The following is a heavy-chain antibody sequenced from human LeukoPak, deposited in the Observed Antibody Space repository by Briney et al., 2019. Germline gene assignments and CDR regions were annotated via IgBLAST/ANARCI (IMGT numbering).Heavy chain of an antibody. CDR2: IHTGGTT. V-gene: IGHV3-53*01. J-gene: IGHJ4*02. Sequence: GGSLRLSCAASGFDISYNYVGWVRQAPGKGLEWVSVIHTGGTTHYADSVKGRSTISKDNSNNTVYLQMNSVGVEDTAVYYCARVWFGYFFQWGQGALVTVSS. CDR3: ARVWFGYFFQ. CDR1: GFDISYNY. D-gene: IGHD3-10*01.